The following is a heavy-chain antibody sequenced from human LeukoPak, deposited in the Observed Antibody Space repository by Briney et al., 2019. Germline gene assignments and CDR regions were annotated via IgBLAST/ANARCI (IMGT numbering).Heavy chain of an antibody. CDR1: GFTFRSYG. CDR2: ISYNDGST. V-gene: IGHV3-23*01. J-gene: IGHJ3*02. Sequence: GGSLRLSCTASGFTFRSYGMSWVRQAPGKGLQWVSAISYNDGSTYYADSVKGRFTISRDNSKNTLYLQMNSLRAKDTATYYCAKDSPLLTIWGQGTMVTVSS. CDR3: AKDSPLLTI.